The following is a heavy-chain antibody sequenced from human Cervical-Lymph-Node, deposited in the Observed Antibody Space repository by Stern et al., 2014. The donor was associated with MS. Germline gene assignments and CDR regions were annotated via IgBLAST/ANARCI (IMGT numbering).Heavy chain of an antibody. CDR2: SDPEDGKT. CDR1: EYTFTELA. Sequence: GQLVQSGAEVKKPGASVKVSCKVSEYTFTELAMKWERQAPGKGLEWMVGSDPEDGKTVYAQKFQGRITMTEDTSTDTAYMELSRLASEDTAVYYCVTFAGDPWGQGTLVTVSS. CDR3: VTFAGDP. J-gene: IGHJ5*02. V-gene: IGHV1-24*01.